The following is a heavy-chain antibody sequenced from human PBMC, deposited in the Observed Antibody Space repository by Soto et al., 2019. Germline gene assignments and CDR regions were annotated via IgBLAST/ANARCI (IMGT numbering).Heavy chain of an antibody. D-gene: IGHD2-15*01. CDR1: GFTFSSYA. J-gene: IGHJ4*02. Sequence: GGSLRLSCAASGFTFSSYAMSWVRQAPGKGLEWVSAISGSGGSTYYADSVKGRFTISRDNSKNTLYLQMNSLRAEDTAVYYCAKDRGSEPQYCSGGSCYGWYFDYWGQGTLVTVSS. CDR3: AKDRGSEPQYCSGGSCYGWYFDY. V-gene: IGHV3-23*01. CDR2: ISGSGGST.